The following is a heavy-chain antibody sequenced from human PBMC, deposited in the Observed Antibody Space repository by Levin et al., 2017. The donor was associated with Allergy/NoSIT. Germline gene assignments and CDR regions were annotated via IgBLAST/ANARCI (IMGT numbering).Heavy chain of an antibody. J-gene: IGHJ4*02. CDR1: GFTFSWYS. CDR2: MGTSSSTK. Sequence: GGSLRLSCEASGFTFSWYSMNWVRQAPGKGLEWISYMGTSSSTKYYADSVKGRFNIYRDNAKNSLFLQMNSLRDEDTAVYYCARQPQCDSGSCYGGMFDNWGQGTLVTVSS. CDR3: ARQPQCDSGSCYGGMFDN. V-gene: IGHV3-48*02. D-gene: IGHD2-15*01.